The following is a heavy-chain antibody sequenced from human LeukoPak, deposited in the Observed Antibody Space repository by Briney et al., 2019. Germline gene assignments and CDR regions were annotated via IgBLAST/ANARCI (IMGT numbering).Heavy chain of an antibody. CDR1: GGSISSYY. Sequence: SETLSLTCTVSGGSISSYYWSWIRQPPGKGLEWIGYIYYSGSTNYNPSLKSRVTISVDTSKNQFSLKLSSVTAADTAVYYCARWGVAGATMDYWGQGTLVTVSS. D-gene: IGHD1-26*01. CDR2: IYYSGST. V-gene: IGHV4-59*01. CDR3: ARWGVAGATMDY. J-gene: IGHJ4*02.